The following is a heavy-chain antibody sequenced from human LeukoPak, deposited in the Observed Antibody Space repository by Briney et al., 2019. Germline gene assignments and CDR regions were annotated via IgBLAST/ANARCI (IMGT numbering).Heavy chain of an antibody. CDR2: INHSGST. J-gene: IGHJ6*03. Sequence: SETLSLTCAVYGGPFSAYYWSWIRQPPGKGLEWIGEINHSGSTNYNPSFKSRVTISVDTAKNQFSLNLNSVTAADTAVYYCARSPYMDVWGKGTTVTVSS. CDR3: ARSPYMDV. V-gene: IGHV4-34*01. CDR1: GGPFSAYY.